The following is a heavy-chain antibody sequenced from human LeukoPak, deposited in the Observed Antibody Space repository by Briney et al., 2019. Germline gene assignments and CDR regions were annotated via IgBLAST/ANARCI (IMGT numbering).Heavy chain of an antibody. CDR3: ARIVYGSGNCFDY. Sequence: PSGTLSHTCAVSGGSINSNNSWSWVRQPPGKGLEWMGDVYRSGSTNYNSSLKSRVTISVDKSKNQFSLKLNSVTAADTAVYYCARIVYGSGNCFDYWGQGTLVTVSS. D-gene: IGHD3-10*01. CDR2: VYRSGST. J-gene: IGHJ4*02. V-gene: IGHV4-4*02. CDR1: GGSINSNNS.